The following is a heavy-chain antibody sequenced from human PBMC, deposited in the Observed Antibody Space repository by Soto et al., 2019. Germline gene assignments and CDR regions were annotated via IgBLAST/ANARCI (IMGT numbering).Heavy chain of an antibody. Sequence: PGESLKISCKGSGYNFAGYWIAWVRQMPGKGLELMGIIYPSDSDTRYRPSFQGQVTISADKSISSAYLQWSSLRASDTAMYYCARGGVSTRTFHYWRQGTPVTVSS. CDR2: IYPSDSDT. J-gene: IGHJ4*02. D-gene: IGHD3-3*01. V-gene: IGHV5-51*01. CDR3: ARGGVSTRTFHY. CDR1: GYNFAGYW.